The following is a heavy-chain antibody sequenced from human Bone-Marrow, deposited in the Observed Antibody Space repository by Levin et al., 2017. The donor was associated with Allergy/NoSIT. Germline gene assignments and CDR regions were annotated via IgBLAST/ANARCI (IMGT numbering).Heavy chain of an antibody. J-gene: IGHJ6*02. D-gene: IGHD1-14*01. Sequence: ASVKVSCKASGYTFTGHYTHWLRQAPGQGPEWMGWISPNNGGTKVAQKFQGRVTMTRDMSTSTAFMELSSLRSDDTAFYYCARETVDPRSYGMDVWGQGTTVTVSS. V-gene: IGHV1-2*02. CDR3: ARETVDPRSYGMDV. CDR2: ISPNNGGT. CDR1: GYTFTGHY.